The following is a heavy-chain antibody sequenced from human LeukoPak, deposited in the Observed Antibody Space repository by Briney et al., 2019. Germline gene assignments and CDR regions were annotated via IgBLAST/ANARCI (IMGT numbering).Heavy chain of an antibody. J-gene: IGHJ5*02. CDR3: ARDLGAMVRGVNQIDP. CDR1: GGSISSSSYY. V-gene: IGHV4-61*02. D-gene: IGHD3-10*01. Sequence: SETLSLTCTVSGGSISSSSYYWGWIRQPPGKGLEWIGRIYTSGSTNYNPSLKSRVTISVDTSKNQFSLKLSSVTAADTAVYYCARDLGAMVRGVNQIDPWGQGTLVTVSS. CDR2: IYTSGST.